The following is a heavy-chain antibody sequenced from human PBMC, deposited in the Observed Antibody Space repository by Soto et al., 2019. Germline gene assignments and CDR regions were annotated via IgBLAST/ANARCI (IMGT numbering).Heavy chain of an antibody. Sequence: SAKVPCNASGYTFTYVYLYSVRQAPGQALEWMGWITPFNGNTKYAQKFQDRVTFTGDTSLNTAYMELSSLRSADTAMFYCASGRYDASGYFDYWGQGTLVTVSS. V-gene: IGHV1-45*02. CDR1: GYTFTYVY. J-gene: IGHJ4*02. CDR2: ITPFNGNT. D-gene: IGHD3-22*01. CDR3: ASGRYDASGYFDY.